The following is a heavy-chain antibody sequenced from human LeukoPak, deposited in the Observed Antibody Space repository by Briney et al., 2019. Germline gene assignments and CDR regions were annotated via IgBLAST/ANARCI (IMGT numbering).Heavy chain of an antibody. Sequence: GGSLRLSCAASGCMFSSSWMSGVRQAPGKGLEWVANIKQDGSERKYVDSLKGRFTISRDNAKNSLYLQMNSLRVEDTAVYYCARMGSYGPYSSPYMDVWGKGTTVTVSS. CDR3: ARMGSYGPYSSPYMDV. D-gene: IGHD3-16*01. CDR1: GCMFSSSW. V-gene: IGHV3-7*01. J-gene: IGHJ6*03. CDR2: IKQDGSER.